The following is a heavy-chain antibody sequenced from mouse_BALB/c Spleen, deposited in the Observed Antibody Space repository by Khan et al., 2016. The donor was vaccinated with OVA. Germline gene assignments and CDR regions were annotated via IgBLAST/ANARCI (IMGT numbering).Heavy chain of an antibody. J-gene: IGHJ2*01. CDR1: GYSITSGYA. Sequence: EVKLKESGPGLVKPSQSLSLTCTVTGYSITSGYAWNWLRQFPGNKLEWMVYISYSGVTSYTPSLKSRIFITRDTSKNQFFLQLNSVTTEDTATYYCARGNYYGYYFDYWGQGTTLTVSA. V-gene: IGHV3-2*02. CDR3: ARGNYYGYYFDY. D-gene: IGHD1-1*01. CDR2: ISYSGVT.